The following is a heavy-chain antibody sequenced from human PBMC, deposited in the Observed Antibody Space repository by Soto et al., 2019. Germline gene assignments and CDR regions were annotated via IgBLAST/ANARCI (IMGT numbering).Heavy chain of an antibody. CDR3: AKVQVTVVTTGYFQH. CDR2: ISYDGSNK. CDR1: GFTFSSDG. D-gene: IGHD4-4*01. J-gene: IGHJ1*01. V-gene: IGHV3-30*18. Sequence: QVQLVESGGGVVQPGRSLRLSCAASGFTFSSDGMHWVRQAPDKWLEWGAIISYDGSNKYYADSVKGRFTISRDNYKNSLYLEMDRLRAEATALYYRAKVQVTVVTTGYFQHWGQGTLVTVSS.